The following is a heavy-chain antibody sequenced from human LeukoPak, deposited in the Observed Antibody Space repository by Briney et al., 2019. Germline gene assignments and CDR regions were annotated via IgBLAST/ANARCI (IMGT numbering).Heavy chain of an antibody. Sequence: GGSLRLSCAASGFTFDDYAMHWVRQAPGKGLEWVSLISGDGGSTYYADSVKGRFTIPRDNSKNSLYLQMNSLRTEDTALYYCAKDSGSYLNDAFDIWGQGTMVTVSS. CDR2: ISGDGGST. V-gene: IGHV3-43*02. CDR3: AKDSGSYLNDAFDI. CDR1: GFTFDDYA. D-gene: IGHD3-10*01. J-gene: IGHJ3*02.